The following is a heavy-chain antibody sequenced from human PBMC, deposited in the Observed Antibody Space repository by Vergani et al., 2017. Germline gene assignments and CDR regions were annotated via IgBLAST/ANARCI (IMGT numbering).Heavy chain of an antibody. D-gene: IGHD3-16*01. CDR2: IQFDGSNQ. J-gene: IGHJ4*02. Sequence: QVQLVESGGGVVQRGGSLRLSCATSGFTLSNYDMQWIRQGPGKGLEFVAFIQFDGSNQYYADSVKGRFTLSRDFSKNTLYLQMNSLRTDGTATHYCAKQFRGWGMDYWGQGTQVIVSS. CDR1: GFTLSNYD. CDR3: AKQFRGWGMDY. V-gene: IGHV3-30*02.